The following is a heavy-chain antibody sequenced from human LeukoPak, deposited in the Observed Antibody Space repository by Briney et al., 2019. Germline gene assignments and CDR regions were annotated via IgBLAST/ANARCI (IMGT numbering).Heavy chain of an antibody. CDR2: ISSSSSYI. V-gene: IGHV3-21*01. D-gene: IGHD1-26*01. Sequence: SGGSLRLSCAASGFTFSSYSMNWVRQAPGKGLEWVSSISSSSSYIYYADSVKGRFTISRDNAKNSLYLQMNSLRAEDTAVYYCARSGSYGPLFDPWGEGNLVTVSS. CDR1: GFTFSSYS. J-gene: IGHJ5*02. CDR3: ARSGSYGPLFDP.